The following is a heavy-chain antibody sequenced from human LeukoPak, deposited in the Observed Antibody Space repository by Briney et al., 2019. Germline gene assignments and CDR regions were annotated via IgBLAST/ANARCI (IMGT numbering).Heavy chain of an antibody. J-gene: IGHJ4*02. V-gene: IGHV3-7*01. CDR1: GFTFSSYW. CDR3: ARDHYYDSSGYYYCLDY. CDR2: IKQDGSEQ. Sequence: SGGSLRLSCAASGFTFSSYWMSWVRQTPGKGLEWVANIKQDGSEQYYADSVKGRFTISRDNSKNTLYLQMNSLRAEDTAVYYCARDHYYDSSGYYYCLDYWGQGTLVTVSS. D-gene: IGHD3-22*01.